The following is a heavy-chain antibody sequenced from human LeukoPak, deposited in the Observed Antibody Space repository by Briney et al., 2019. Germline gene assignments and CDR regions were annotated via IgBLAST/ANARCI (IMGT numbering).Heavy chain of an antibody. J-gene: IGHJ4*02. V-gene: IGHV4-34*01. CDR2: INHSGST. CDR1: GGSYSGYY. CDR3: AREDVDTGSDC. D-gene: IGHD5-18*01. Sequence: SETLSLTCAVYGGSYSGYYWSWIRQPPGKGLEWIGEINHSGSTNYNPSLKSRVTISVDTSKNQFSLKLSSVTAADTAVYYCAREDVDTGSDCWGQGTLVTVST.